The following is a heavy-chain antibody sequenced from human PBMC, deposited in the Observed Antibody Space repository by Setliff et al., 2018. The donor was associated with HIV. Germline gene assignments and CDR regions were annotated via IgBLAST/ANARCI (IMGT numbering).Heavy chain of an antibody. CDR3: ATQTGFYNSHWYDY. CDR2: ITGIGGGT. V-gene: IGHV3-23*01. J-gene: IGHJ4*02. D-gene: IGHD6-13*01. Sequence: GGSLRLSCVASGFTFSNYAMSWVRQAPGKGLEWVSGITGIGGGTYYADSVKGRFIISRDNSKNTLYLQMNSLRAEDTGVYYCATQTGFYNSHWYDYWGQGTMVTVSS. CDR1: GFTFSNYA.